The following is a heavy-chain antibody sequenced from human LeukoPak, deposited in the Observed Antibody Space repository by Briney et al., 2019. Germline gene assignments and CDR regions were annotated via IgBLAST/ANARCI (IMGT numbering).Heavy chain of an antibody. V-gene: IGHV3-23*01. CDR3: AKGSYYDSSGSSYFDY. Sequence: GGSLRLSCAASGFTFSSYAMSWVRQAPGKGLEWVSGISSSGDNTYYADSVKGRFTISRDNSKNTLYVQVNSLGTEDTAAYYCAKGSYYDSSGSSYFDYWGQGTLVTVSS. CDR1: GFTFSSYA. J-gene: IGHJ4*02. D-gene: IGHD3-22*01. CDR2: ISSSGDNT.